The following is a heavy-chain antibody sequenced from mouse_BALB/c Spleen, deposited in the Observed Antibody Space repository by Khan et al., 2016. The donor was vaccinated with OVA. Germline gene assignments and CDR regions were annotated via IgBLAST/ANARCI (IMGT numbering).Heavy chain of an antibody. CDR1: GFTFSDYY. J-gene: IGHJ3*01. CDR3: ARDDGYYLYFAY. CDR2: ISDGGSYT. Sequence: EVELVESGGGLVKPGGSLKLSCAASGFTFSDYYMYWVRQTPEKGLEWVATISDGGSYTYYPDSVKGRFTISRDNVKNTMYLQMSSLKSEDTAMDYGARDDGYYLYFAYWGQGTLVTVSA. V-gene: IGHV5-4*02. D-gene: IGHD2-3*01.